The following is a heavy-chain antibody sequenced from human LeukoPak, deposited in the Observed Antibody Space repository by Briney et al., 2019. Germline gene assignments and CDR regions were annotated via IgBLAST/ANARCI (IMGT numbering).Heavy chain of an antibody. D-gene: IGHD5-12*01. V-gene: IGHV3-7*01. Sequence: GGSLRLTCAASGFTFSRYWMSWVRQAPGKGLEWVANIKQDGSEKYYVDSVKGRFTIPRDNAKHSLYLQMNSLRAEDTAVYYCARVGNGYVMDYWGQGTLVTVSS. CDR1: GFTFSRYW. CDR2: IKQDGSEK. CDR3: ARVGNGYVMDY. J-gene: IGHJ4*02.